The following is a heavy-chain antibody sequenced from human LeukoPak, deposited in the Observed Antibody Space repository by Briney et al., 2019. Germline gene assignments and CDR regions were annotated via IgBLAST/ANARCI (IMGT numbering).Heavy chain of an antibody. Sequence: PGGSLRLSCAASGFTFSSFAMHWVRQAPGKGLEWVAIIWFDGSNKYYADSVKGRFTISRDNSKNTLYLQMNSLRAEDTAVYYCARDTAMVTDRGDYWGQGTLVTVSS. CDR1: GFTFSSFA. CDR2: IWFDGSNK. J-gene: IGHJ4*02. CDR3: ARDTAMVTDRGDY. V-gene: IGHV3-33*01. D-gene: IGHD5-18*01.